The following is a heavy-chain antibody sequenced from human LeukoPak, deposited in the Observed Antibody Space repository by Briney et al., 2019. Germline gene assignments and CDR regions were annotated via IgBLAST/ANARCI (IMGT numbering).Heavy chain of an antibody. CDR2: ISSNGGST. CDR3: ARGGYDFWSGYYEYYFDY. Sequence: GGSLRLSCAASGFTFSSYAMHWVRQAPGKGLEYVSAISSNGGSTYYANSVKGRFTISRDNSKNTLYLQMGSLRAEDMAVYYCARGGYDFWSGYYEYYFDYWGQGTLVTVSS. D-gene: IGHD3-3*01. CDR1: GFTFSSYA. J-gene: IGHJ4*02. V-gene: IGHV3-64*01.